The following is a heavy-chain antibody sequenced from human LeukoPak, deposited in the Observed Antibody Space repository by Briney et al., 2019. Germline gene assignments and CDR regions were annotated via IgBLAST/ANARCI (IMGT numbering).Heavy chain of an antibody. V-gene: IGHV3-74*01. CDR3: ASGDAYNDKRPGVSDT. CDR2: ISGNGTST. CDR1: GFTFGSSW. J-gene: IGHJ5*02. Sequence: GGSLRLSCAASGFTFGSSWMPWVRQAPGKGLEWVSRISGNGTSTRYADSVKGRFTVSRDNAKNTLFLQLNSLRSDDTAVYYCASGDAYNDKRPGVSDTWGQGTLVTVSS. D-gene: IGHD5-24*01.